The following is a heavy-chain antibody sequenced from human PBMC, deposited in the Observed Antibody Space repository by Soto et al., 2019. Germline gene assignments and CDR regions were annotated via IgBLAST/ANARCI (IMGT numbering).Heavy chain of an antibody. CDR3: AHRGTYSSGWFYFDS. CDR2: IYWNDDN. D-gene: IGHD6-19*01. V-gene: IGHV2-5*01. CDR1: GFSLSATGVG. Sequence: QITLKESVPTLVKPTQTLTLTCTFAGFSLSATGVGVGWIRQPPGKALEWLALIYWNDDNRYSPSLESRLTITKDTSKNHVVVTMTNMDPVDTATYYCAHRGTYSSGWFYFDSWGQGTLVTVSS. J-gene: IGHJ4*02.